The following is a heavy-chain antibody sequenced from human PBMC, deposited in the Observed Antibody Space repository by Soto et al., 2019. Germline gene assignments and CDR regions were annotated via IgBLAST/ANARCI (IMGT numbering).Heavy chain of an antibody. CDR3: ARGGAMFGHETFGS. Sequence: QVQLQESGPGLVRPSETLSLTCSVSGDSMTSDNFFWTWIRQHPGKGLEWVGHIYNSGKTYFSPSLKSRLSISKDTSKSQFSLKLNSVTAADTAVYYCARGGAMFGHETFGSWGQGTLVTVSS. V-gene: IGHV4-31*03. J-gene: IGHJ4*02. CDR1: GDSMTSDNFF. CDR2: IYNSGKT. D-gene: IGHD3-10*02.